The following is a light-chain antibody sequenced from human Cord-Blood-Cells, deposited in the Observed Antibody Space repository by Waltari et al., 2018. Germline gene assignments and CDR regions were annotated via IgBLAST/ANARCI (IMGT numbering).Light chain of an antibody. J-gene: IGKJ1*01. CDR3: QQYNSNSWT. Sequence: DIQMTQSPSTLSASVGDRVPITGRASQSISSWLAWYQQKPGKAPKLLIYDASSLESGVPSRFSGSGSGTEFTLTISSLQPDDFATYYCQQYNSNSWTFGQGTKVEIK. CDR1: QSISSW. V-gene: IGKV1-5*01. CDR2: DAS.